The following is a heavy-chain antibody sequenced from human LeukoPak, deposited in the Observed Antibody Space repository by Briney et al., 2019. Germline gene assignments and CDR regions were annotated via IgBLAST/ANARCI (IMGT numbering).Heavy chain of an antibody. CDR3: ARAIVRRYGMDV. D-gene: IGHD3-16*02. J-gene: IGHJ6*02. CDR2: ISSSSSYI. V-gene: IGHV3-21*01. Sequence: GGSLRLSCAASGFTFSSYSMNWVHQAPGKGLEWVSSISSSSSYIYYADSVKGRFTISRDNAKNSLYLQMNSLRAEDTAVYYCARAIVRRYGMDVWGQGTTVTVSS. CDR1: GFTFSSYS.